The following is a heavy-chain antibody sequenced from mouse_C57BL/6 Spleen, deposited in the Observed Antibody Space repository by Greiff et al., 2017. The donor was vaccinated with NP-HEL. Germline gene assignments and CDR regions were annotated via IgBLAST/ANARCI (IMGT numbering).Heavy chain of an antibody. V-gene: IGHV1-22*01. CDR1: GYTFTDYN. CDR3: ARGYYYGSSYFDY. Sequence: EVQVVESGPELVKPGASVKMSCKASGYTFTDYNMHWVKQSHGKSLEWIGYINPNNGGTSYNQKFKGKATLTVNKSSSTAYMELRSLTSEDSAVYYCARGYYYGSSYFDYWDQGTTLTVSS. CDR2: INPNNGGT. J-gene: IGHJ2*01. D-gene: IGHD1-1*01.